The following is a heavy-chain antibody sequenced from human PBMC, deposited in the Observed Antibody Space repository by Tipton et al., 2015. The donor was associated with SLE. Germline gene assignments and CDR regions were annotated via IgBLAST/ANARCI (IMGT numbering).Heavy chain of an antibody. Sequence: SLRLSCAASGFTFDDYAMHWFRPAPGKGLEWVSSINGNGDTKAYADSVKGRFALSRDNAKNSLYLQMNSLRTEDTASYYCAKDKRFDLWSGSLGYWGQGTQVTVSS. CDR3: AKDKRFDLWSGSLGY. V-gene: IGHV3-9*01. D-gene: IGHD3-3*01. J-gene: IGHJ4*02. CDR2: INGNGDTK. CDR1: GFTFDDYA.